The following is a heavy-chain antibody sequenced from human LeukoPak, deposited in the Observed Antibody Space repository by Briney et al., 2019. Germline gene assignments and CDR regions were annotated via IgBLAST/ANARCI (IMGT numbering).Heavy chain of an antibody. V-gene: IGHV4-59*01. CDR2: ISYSGST. Sequence: PSETLSLTCTVSGASISSYYWSWSRQPPGKGLEWIGYISYSGSTNYNPSLKSRVTISVDTSKNQSSLKLSSVTAADTAVYYCARDGGSRSSPLDSDYWGQGTLVTVSS. CDR3: ARDGGSRSSPLDSDY. J-gene: IGHJ4*02. CDR1: GASISSYY. D-gene: IGHD3-10*01.